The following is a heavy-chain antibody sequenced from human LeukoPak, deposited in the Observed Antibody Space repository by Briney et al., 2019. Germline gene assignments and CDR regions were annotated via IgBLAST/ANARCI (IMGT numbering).Heavy chain of an antibody. J-gene: IGHJ5*02. CDR1: GGSISSSSYS. V-gene: IGHV4-39*07. CDR2: IYYSGST. CDR3: ARASSFHWFDP. D-gene: IGHD6-6*01. Sequence: SETLSLTCTVSGGSISSSSYSWGWIRQPPGKGLEWIGSIYYSGSTYYNPSLKSRVTISVDTSKNQFSLKLSSVTAADTAVYYCARASSFHWFDPWGQGTLVTVSS.